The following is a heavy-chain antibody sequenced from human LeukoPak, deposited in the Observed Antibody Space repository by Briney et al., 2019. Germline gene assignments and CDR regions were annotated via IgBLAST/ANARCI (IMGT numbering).Heavy chain of an antibody. J-gene: IGHJ2*01. V-gene: IGHV3-23*01. D-gene: IGHD1-14*01. CDR1: GFTFSSYA. Sequence: GGALRLSCAASGFTFSSYAMSWVRQAPGKGLEWVSAISGSGGSTYYADSVKGRFTISRDNSKNTLYLQMNSLRAEDTAVYYCAKSDHGFWYFDLWGRGTLVTVSS. CDR3: AKSDHGFWYFDL. CDR2: ISGSGGST.